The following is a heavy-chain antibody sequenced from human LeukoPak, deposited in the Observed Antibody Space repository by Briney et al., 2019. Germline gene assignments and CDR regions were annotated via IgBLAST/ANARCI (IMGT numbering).Heavy chain of an antibody. D-gene: IGHD6-13*01. V-gene: IGHV3-23*01. CDR2: IRSSGGST. CDR3: AKGGCSSWDIRYYYYYYYIDV. Sequence: PVGSPRLSSAPSGFTSSSDATSRGRPAPRGRVGWVSAIRSSGGSTYYAGSVKGRFTISRDNTKNTLYLQKNSLRAEDTAVDDGAKGGCSSWDIRYYYYYYYIDVWGKGTTVTVSS. CDR1: GFTSSSDA. J-gene: IGHJ6*03.